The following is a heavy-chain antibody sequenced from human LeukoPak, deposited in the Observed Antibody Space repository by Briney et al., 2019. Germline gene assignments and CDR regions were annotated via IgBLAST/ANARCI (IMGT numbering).Heavy chain of an antibody. D-gene: IGHD3-10*01. CDR3: AGYGSGSYHKAFDY. V-gene: IGHV4-61*08. CDR2: VHSSGYT. J-gene: IGHJ4*02. CDR1: GGSISSGGYY. Sequence: SETLSLTCTVSGGSISSGGYYWAWIRQPPGKGLEWIAYVHSSGYTSYNPSLKSRVTISIDTSKNQFSLKLNSVTAADTAVYYCAGYGSGSYHKAFDYWGQGTLVTVSS.